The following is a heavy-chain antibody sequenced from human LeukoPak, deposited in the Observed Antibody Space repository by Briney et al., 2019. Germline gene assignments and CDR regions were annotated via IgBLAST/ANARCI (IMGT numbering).Heavy chain of an antibody. D-gene: IGHD6-13*01. V-gene: IGHV4-59*01. Sequence: SETLSLTCTVSGGSISSYYWSWIRQPPGKELEWIGYIHYSGSTNYNPSLKSRVAMSVDTSKNQFSLKLTSVTAADTAVYYFARGGSSSSWPFYYWGQGTLVTVSS. CDR2: IHYSGST. J-gene: IGHJ4*02. CDR1: GGSISSYY. CDR3: ARGGSSSSWPFYY.